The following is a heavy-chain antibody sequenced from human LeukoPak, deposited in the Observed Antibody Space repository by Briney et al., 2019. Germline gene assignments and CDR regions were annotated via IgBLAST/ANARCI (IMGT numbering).Heavy chain of an antibody. Sequence: GGSLRLSCTSSGFSFSDYAMNWVRQAPGKGLEWVSCIRGNSGMRFYSDSVRGRFTISRDNSKNTLYLQMNSLRAEDTAVYYCARDRDFPPHYYFDYWGQGTLVTVSS. CDR1: GFSFSDYA. CDR3: ARDRDFPPHYYFDY. J-gene: IGHJ4*02. V-gene: IGHV3-23*01. D-gene: IGHD3-3*02. CDR2: IRGNSGMR.